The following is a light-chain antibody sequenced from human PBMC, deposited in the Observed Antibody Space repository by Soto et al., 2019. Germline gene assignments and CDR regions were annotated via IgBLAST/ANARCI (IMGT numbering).Light chain of an antibody. J-gene: IGKJ5*01. CDR1: QSVSSN. Sequence: EIVITHSPATLSVSPVERATLSCRASQSVSSNLAWYQQKPGQAPRLLIYGASTRATGIPARFSGSGSGTEFTLTISSLQSEDFAVYYCQQYNNWPPNTFGQGTRLEI. CDR2: GAS. V-gene: IGKV3-15*01. CDR3: QQYNNWPPNT.